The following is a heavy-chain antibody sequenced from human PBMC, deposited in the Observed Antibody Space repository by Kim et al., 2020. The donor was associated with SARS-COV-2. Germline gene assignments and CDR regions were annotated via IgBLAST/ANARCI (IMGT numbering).Heavy chain of an antibody. CDR2: ISSSSSYI. Sequence: GGSLRLSCAASGFTFSSYSMNWVRQAPGKGLEWVSSISSSSSYIYYADSVKGRFTISRDNAKNSLYLQMNSLRAEDTAVYYSARDYYDSSGYGYYGMDVWGQGTTVTVSS. V-gene: IGHV3-21*01. CDR1: GFTFSSYS. D-gene: IGHD3-22*01. CDR3: ARDYYDSSGYGYYGMDV. J-gene: IGHJ6*02.